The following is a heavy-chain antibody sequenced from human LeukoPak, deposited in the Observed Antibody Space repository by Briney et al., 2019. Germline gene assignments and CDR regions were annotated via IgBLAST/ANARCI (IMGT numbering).Heavy chain of an antibody. CDR3: ARVDGTMIVVVIPNFDY. CDR1: GFTFSTYS. Sequence: GGSLRLSCAASGFTFSTYSMNWVRQAPGKGPEWVSLISGNSGGTTYYADSVRGRFTISRDTSKNTLYLQMNSLRAEDTAVYYCARVDGTMIVVVIPNFDYWGQGTLVTVSS. D-gene: IGHD3-22*01. CDR2: ISGNSGGTT. V-gene: IGHV3-23*01. J-gene: IGHJ4*02.